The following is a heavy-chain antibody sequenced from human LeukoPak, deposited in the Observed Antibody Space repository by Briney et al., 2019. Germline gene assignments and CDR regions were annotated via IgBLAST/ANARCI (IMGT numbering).Heavy chain of an antibody. J-gene: IGHJ3*02. V-gene: IGHV4-39*07. CDR1: GGSISSSSYY. Sequence: SETLSLTCTVSGGSISSSSYYWGWIRQPPGKGLERIGSIYYSGSTYYNPSLKSRVTISVDTSKNQFSLKLSSVTAADTAVYYCARAPLYGSGRDAFDIWGQGTMVTVSS. D-gene: IGHD3-10*01. CDR3: ARAPLYGSGRDAFDI. CDR2: IYYSGST.